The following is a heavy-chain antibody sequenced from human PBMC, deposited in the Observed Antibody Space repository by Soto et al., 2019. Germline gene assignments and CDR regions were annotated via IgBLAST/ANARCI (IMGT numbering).Heavy chain of an antibody. Sequence: SQTLSLTCAISGDSVSSNSAAWNWIRQSPSRGLEWLGRTYYRSKWYNDYAVSVKSRITINPDTSKNQFSLQLNSVTPEDTAVYYCARDSVVVVPAAMGYYYYYGMDVWGQGTTVTVSS. V-gene: IGHV6-1*01. CDR3: ARDSVVVVPAAMGYYYYYGMDV. CDR1: GDSVSSNSAA. J-gene: IGHJ6*02. D-gene: IGHD2-2*01. CDR2: TYYRSKWYN.